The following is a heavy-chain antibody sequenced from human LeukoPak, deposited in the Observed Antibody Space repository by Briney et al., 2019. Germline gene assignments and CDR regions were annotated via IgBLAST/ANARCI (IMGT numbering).Heavy chain of an antibody. D-gene: IGHD4-11*01. J-gene: IGHJ4*02. CDR1: GFTFSSYW. CDR2: LSPDGSSS. Sequence: GGSLRLSCAASGFTFSSYWMHWVRQAPGKGLVWVSRLSPDGSSSIYADSVKGRFTVSRDNAKNSLYLQLNSLRAEDTAVYYCARHRYREATDSWGQGTLVTVSS. CDR3: ARHRYREATDS. V-gene: IGHV3-74*01.